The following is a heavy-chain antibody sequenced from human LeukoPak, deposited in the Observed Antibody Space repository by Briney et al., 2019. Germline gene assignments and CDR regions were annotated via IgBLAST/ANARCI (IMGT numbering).Heavy chain of an antibody. CDR1: GYTFTSYD. D-gene: IGHD5-24*01. CDR2: INPNSGGT. J-gene: IGHJ4*02. CDR3: ARDLDGYNPPLPFDY. Sequence: ASVKVSCKASGYTFTSYDINWVRQATGQGLEWMGRINPNSGGTNYAQKFQGRVTMTRDTSISTAYMELSRLRSDDTAVYYCARDLDGYNPPLPFDYWGQGSLVTVSS. V-gene: IGHV1-2*06.